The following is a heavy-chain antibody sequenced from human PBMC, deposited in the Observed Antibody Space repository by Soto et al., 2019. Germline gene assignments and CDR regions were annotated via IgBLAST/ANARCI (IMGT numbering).Heavy chain of an antibody. Sequence: QHGGSLRLSCAASGFPFSSYGMHWVRQAPGKGLEWVAVIWYDGSNKYYADSVKGRFTISRDNSKNTLYLQMNSLRAEDTAVYYCARGSLSQYYFDYWGQGTLVTVSS. CDR1: GFPFSSYG. V-gene: IGHV3-33*01. D-gene: IGHD2-15*01. CDR3: ARGSLSQYYFDY. J-gene: IGHJ4*02. CDR2: IWYDGSNK.